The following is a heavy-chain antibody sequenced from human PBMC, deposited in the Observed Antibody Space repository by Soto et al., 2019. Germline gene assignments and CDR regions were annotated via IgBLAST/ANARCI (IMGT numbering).Heavy chain of an antibody. CDR2: INPNSGGT. Sequence: ASVKVSCKASVYTFTGYYMHCVRQAPGQGLEWMGWINPNSGGTNYAQKFQGWVTMTRDTSISTAYMELSRRRSDDTAVYYCARGGRYYYYYMDVWGKGTTVTVSS. CDR3: ARGGRYYYYYMDV. V-gene: IGHV1-2*04. J-gene: IGHJ6*03. CDR1: VYTFTGYY.